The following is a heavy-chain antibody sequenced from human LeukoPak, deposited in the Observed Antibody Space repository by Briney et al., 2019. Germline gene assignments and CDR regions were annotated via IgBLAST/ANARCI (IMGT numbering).Heavy chain of an antibody. CDR3: ATYYYGSGSSEFNDY. CDR2: IYHSGST. D-gene: IGHD3-10*01. V-gene: IGHV4-30-2*01. Sequence: SETLSLTCAVSGGSISGGGYSWSWIRQPPGKGLEWIGYIYHSGSTYYNPSLKSRVTISVDRSKNQFSLKLSSVTAADTAVYYCATYYYGSGSSEFNDYWGQGTLVTVSS. CDR1: GGSISGGGYS. J-gene: IGHJ4*02.